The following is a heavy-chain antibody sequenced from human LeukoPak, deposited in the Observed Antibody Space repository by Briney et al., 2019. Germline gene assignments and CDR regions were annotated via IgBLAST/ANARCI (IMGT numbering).Heavy chain of an antibody. Sequence: GGSLRLSCTASGFTSSKFGMHWVRQAPGKGLEWVAVISYDGSNKYYADSVKGRFTISRDNSKNTVDLQMNSLRAEDTAVYYCAKDWEGVVVTAYPLDYWGQGTLVTVSS. CDR3: AKDWEGVVVTAYPLDY. J-gene: IGHJ4*02. CDR1: GFTSSKFG. V-gene: IGHV3-30*18. CDR2: ISYDGSNK. D-gene: IGHD2-21*02.